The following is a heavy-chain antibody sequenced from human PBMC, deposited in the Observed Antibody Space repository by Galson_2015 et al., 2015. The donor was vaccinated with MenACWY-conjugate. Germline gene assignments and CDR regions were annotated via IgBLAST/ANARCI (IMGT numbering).Heavy chain of an antibody. CDR3: ARALNGVDDP. Sequence: GLEWMGIINPSGGSTSDAQKFQGRVTITADESTSTAYMELSSLRSEDTAVYYCARALNGVDDPWGQGTLVTVSS. V-gene: IGHV1-46*01. D-gene: IGHD1-1*01. CDR2: INPSGGST. J-gene: IGHJ5*02.